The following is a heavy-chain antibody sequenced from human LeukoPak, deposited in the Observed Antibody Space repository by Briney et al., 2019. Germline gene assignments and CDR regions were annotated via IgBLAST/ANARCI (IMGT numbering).Heavy chain of an antibody. CDR1: GLTYSSYE. V-gene: IGHV3-48*03. Sequence: GGSLRLSCAASGLTYSSYEMKWPREAPGRALVEVSYISNCGSTIYYAASVKSRFTISRDNAKNLLYLQLGSLSAEDTAVYYCARDCRRHGFWSGLVDYWGQGTLVTVSS. CDR2: ISNCGSTI. CDR3: ARDCRRHGFWSGLVDY. J-gene: IGHJ4*02. D-gene: IGHD3-3*01.